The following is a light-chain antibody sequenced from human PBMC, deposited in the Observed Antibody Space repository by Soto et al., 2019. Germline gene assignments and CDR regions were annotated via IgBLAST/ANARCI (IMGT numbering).Light chain of an antibody. CDR3: QQYGSSPWT. Sequence: EIVMTQSPGTLSLSPGERTTLSCRASQSVSSRLAWYQQKPGQGPRLLIYGASSRATGIPDRFSGSGSGTDFSLTISRLEPEDFVVYYCQQYGSSPWTFGQGTKVDIK. J-gene: IGKJ1*01. CDR1: QSVSSR. V-gene: IGKV3-20*01. CDR2: GAS.